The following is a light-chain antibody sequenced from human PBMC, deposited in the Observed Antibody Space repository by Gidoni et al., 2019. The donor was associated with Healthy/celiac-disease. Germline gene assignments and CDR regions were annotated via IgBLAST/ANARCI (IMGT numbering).Light chain of an antibody. CDR1: QSISSY. CDR3: QQSYSTRL. J-gene: IGKJ4*01. Sequence: DIQMTQSPSSLSASVGDRVTITCRASQSISSYLNWYQQKPGKAPKLLIYAASSLQSGVPSRFSVSGSGTDFTLTISSLQPEDFATYYCQQSYSTRLFGGGTKVEIK. V-gene: IGKV1-39*01. CDR2: AAS.